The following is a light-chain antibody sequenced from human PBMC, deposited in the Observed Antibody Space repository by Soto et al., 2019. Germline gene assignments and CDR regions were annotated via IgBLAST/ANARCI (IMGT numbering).Light chain of an antibody. CDR2: DAS. CDR1: QGISTY. V-gene: IGKV1-39*01. J-gene: IGKJ2*01. Sequence: DLQMTHSPSSLSASVGDRVTITCRASQGISTYLVWYQQRQGRAPKLLIYDASSLLSGVPSRFSGSGSGTDFTLTISSLQPEDFATYYCQQSYRTPYTFGQGTKVDIK. CDR3: QQSYRTPYT.